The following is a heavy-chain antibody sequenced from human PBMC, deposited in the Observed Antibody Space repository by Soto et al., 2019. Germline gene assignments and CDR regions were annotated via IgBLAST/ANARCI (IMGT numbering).Heavy chain of an antibody. CDR2: ISSSSSTI. CDR1: GFTYGSYS. CDR3: AKDGGYSYGPYDY. D-gene: IGHD5-18*01. V-gene: IGHV3-48*01. J-gene: IGHJ4*02. Sequence: GGSLRLSCAASGFTYGSYSMNWVRQAPGKGLEWVSYISSSSSTIYYADSVEGRFTTSRDNAKNSLYLQMNSLRAEDTAVYYCAKDGGYSYGPYDYWGQGTLVTVSS.